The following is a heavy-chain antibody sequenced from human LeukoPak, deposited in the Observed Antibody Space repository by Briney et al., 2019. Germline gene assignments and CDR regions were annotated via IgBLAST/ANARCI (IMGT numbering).Heavy chain of an antibody. J-gene: IGHJ3*02. Sequence: SETLSLTCTVSGGSISDYYWSWMRQPPGKGLEWIGYIYYSGRTNYNPSLKSRVSISVDTSKNQFSLKLSSVTAADTAVYYCARDFRGSVDAFDIWGQGTMVAVSS. CDR2: IYYSGRT. V-gene: IGHV4-59*01. CDR3: ARDFRGSVDAFDI. CDR1: GGSISDYY.